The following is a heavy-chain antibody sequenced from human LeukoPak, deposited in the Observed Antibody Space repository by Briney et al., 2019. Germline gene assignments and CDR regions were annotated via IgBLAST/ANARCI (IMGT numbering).Heavy chain of an antibody. V-gene: IGHV4-59*08. CDR2: ISHGEST. CDR1: GGSISTYY. Sequence: SETLSLTCTVSGGSISTYYWSWIRQSPGKGLEWIGYISHGESTNYNPSLKSRVTISVDTSKNQFSLKLGFVTAADTAIYYCARQGYYYYMDVRGKGTTVTVSS. CDR3: ARQGYYYYMDV. J-gene: IGHJ6*03.